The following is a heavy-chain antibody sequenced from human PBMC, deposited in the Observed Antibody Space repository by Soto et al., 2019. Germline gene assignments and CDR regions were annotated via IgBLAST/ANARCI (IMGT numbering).Heavy chain of an antibody. CDR3: ARHRGYYDILTGYYTALNFHY. D-gene: IGHD3-9*01. V-gene: IGHV4-39*01. CDR1: GGSISSSSYY. Sequence: SETLSLTCTVSGGSISSSSYYWGWIRQPPGKGLEWIGSIYYSGTTYYNPSLKSRVTISVDTSKNQFSLKLSSVTAADTAVYYCARHRGYYDILTGYYTALNFHYSGQATLVTVSS. J-gene: IGHJ4*02. CDR2: IYYSGTT.